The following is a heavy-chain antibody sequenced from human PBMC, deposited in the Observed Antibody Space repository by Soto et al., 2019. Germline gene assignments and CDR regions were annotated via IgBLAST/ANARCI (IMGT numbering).Heavy chain of an antibody. J-gene: IGHJ6*02. D-gene: IGHD3-22*01. V-gene: IGHV3-7*01. CDR1: GFTFSSYW. CDR2: IKEDGAEK. Sequence: PGGSLRLSCAASGFTFSSYWMSWVRQAPGKGLEWVASIKEDGAEKYYVDSVEGRFTISRDNAENSLYLHMNSLRADDTAVYHCARGWGYFDNSGFPYFYAMDVWGQGTTVTVSS. CDR3: ARGWGYFDNSGFPYFYAMDV.